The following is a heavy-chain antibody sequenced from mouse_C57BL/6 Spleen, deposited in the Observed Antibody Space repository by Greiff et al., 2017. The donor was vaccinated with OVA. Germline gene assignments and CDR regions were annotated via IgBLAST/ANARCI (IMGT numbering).Heavy chain of an antibody. CDR3: AGGYSNVCWYFDV. D-gene: IGHD2-5*01. J-gene: IGHJ1*03. CDR2: IYPRSGHT. Sequence: VQLQESGAELARPGASVKLSCKASGYTFTSYGISWVKQRTGPGLEWIGEIYPRSGHTYYNEKFKGKATLTAYKSASTAYMELRSLPSEGAAVYFSAGGYSNVCWYFDVWGTGTTVTVSS. CDR1: GYTFTSYG. V-gene: IGHV1-81*01.